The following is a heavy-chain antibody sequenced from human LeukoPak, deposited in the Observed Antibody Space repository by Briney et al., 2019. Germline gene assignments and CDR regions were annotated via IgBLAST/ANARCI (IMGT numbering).Heavy chain of an antibody. CDR2: INPNSGGT. CDR3: ARGASTSWFDY. V-gene: IGHV1-2*02. CDR1: GYTFTVYY. J-gene: IGHJ4*02. Sequence: ASVKVSCKASGYTFTVYYIHWMRQAPGQGLEWVGWINPNSGGTNYAQKFQDRVTMTRDTSISSAYMELSRLASDDTAVYYCARGASTSWFDYWGQGTLVTVSS. D-gene: IGHD6-13*01.